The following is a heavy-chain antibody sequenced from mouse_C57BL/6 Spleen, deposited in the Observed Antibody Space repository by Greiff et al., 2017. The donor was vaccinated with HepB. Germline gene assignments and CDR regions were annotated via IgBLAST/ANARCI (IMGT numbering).Heavy chain of an antibody. Sequence: DVKLVESGGGLVKPGGSLKLSCAASGFTFSDYGMHWVRQAPEKGLEWVAYISSGSSTIYYADTVKGRFTISRDNAKNTLFLQMTSLRSEDTAMYYCARPDYYGNYVGYYAMDYWGQGTSVTVSS. CDR3: ARPDYYGNYVGYYAMDY. CDR2: ISSGSSTI. D-gene: IGHD2-1*01. V-gene: IGHV5-17*01. J-gene: IGHJ4*01. CDR1: GFTFSDYG.